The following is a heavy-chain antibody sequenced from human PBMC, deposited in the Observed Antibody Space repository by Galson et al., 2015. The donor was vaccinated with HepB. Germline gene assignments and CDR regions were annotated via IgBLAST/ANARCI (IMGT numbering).Heavy chain of an antibody. D-gene: IGHD3-10*01. CDR3: ARDPEWFGELLDYFDY. CDR1: GYTFTSYG. CDR2: ISAYNGNT. J-gene: IGHJ4*02. V-gene: IGHV1-18*01. Sequence: SVKVSCKASGYTFTSYGISWVRQAPGQGLEWMGWISAYNGNTNYAQKLQGRVTMTTDTSTSTAYMELRSLRSDDTAVYYCARDPEWFGELLDYFDYWGQGTLVTVSS.